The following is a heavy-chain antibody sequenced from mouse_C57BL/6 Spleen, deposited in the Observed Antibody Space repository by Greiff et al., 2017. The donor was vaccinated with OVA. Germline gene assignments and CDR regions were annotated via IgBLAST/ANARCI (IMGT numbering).Heavy chain of an antibody. CDR1: GYTFTSYW. J-gene: IGHJ2*01. CDR3: ASDSNLDD. V-gene: IGHV1-69*01. CDR2: IDPSDSYT. D-gene: IGHD2-5*01. Sequence: QVQLQQSGAELVMPGASVKLSCKASGYTFTSYWMHWVKQRPGQGLEWMGEIDPSDSYTNYNQKFKGKSTLTVDKSSSTAYMQLGSLTSEDCAVYYSASDSNLDDWGQGTTLTVSS.